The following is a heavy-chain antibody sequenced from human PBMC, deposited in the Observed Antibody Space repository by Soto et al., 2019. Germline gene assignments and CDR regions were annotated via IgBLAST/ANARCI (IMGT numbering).Heavy chain of an antibody. CDR3: ARDVGYCSSSTCLIDY. V-gene: IGHV1-18*01. Sequence: GASVKVSCTASGYTFHTYGISWVRQAPGQGLEWMGWISTFNGETRYAQKFQARVTVTTDTSTTTGYMELRSLRSDDTAVYYCARDVGYCSSSTCLIDYWGQGTLVTVSS. CDR1: GYTFHTYG. CDR2: ISTFNGET. D-gene: IGHD2-2*01. J-gene: IGHJ4*02.